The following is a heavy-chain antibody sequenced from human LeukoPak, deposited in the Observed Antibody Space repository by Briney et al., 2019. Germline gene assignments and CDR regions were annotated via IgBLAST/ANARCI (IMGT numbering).Heavy chain of an antibody. CDR3: ARGSPYSSRWYTWFDP. CDR2: IYYSGST. J-gene: IGHJ5*02. D-gene: IGHD6-13*01. V-gene: IGHV4-59*08. CDR1: GGSISSYY. Sequence: SETLSLTCTVSGGSISSYYWSWIRQPPGKGLEWIGYIYYSGSTNYNPSLKSRVTISVDTSKNQFSLKLSSVTAADTAVYYCARGSPYSSRWYTWFDPWGQGTLVTVSS.